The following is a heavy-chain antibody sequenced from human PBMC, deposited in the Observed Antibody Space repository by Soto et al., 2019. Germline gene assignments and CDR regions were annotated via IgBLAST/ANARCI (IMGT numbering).Heavy chain of an antibody. CDR2: INTANGNT. CDR3: ARYCSGCTCY. V-gene: IGHV1-3*04. D-gene: IGHD2-15*01. Sequence: GASLKVSCKTSGYTFTTYAVHWVRQAPGQSLEWMGWINTANGNTEYSRKFQGRFTITRATSASTAYMDLSSLRSEDTAIYYCARYCSGCTCYWGQGTLVPVSS. J-gene: IGHJ4*02. CDR1: GYTFTTYA.